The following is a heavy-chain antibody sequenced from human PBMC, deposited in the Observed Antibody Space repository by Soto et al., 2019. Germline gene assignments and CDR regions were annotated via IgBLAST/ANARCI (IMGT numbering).Heavy chain of an antibody. CDR2: IYYSGST. Sequence: SETLSLTCTVSGGSISSGDYYWSWIRQPPGKGLEWIGYIYYSGSTYYNPSLKSRVTISVDTSKNQFSLKLSSVTAADTAVYYCARGMDTAMVPVDYYYYGMDVWGQGTTVTVSS. V-gene: IGHV4-30-4*01. CDR1: GGSISSGDYY. J-gene: IGHJ6*02. D-gene: IGHD5-18*01. CDR3: ARGMDTAMVPVDYYYYGMDV.